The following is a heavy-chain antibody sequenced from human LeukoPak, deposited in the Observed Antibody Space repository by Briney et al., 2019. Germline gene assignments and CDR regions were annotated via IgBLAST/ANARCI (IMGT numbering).Heavy chain of an antibody. CDR3: ARDILFDITIFGVPYYMDV. CDR2: ISAYNGNT. D-gene: IGHD3-3*01. J-gene: IGHJ6*03. CDR1: GYTFTSYG. Sequence: ASVKVSCKASGYTFTSYGISWLRQAPGQGLEWMGWISAYNGNTNYAQKFQGRVTMTTDTSTSTAYMELRSLRSDDTAVYYCARDILFDITIFGVPYYMDVWGKGTTVTVSS. V-gene: IGHV1-18*01.